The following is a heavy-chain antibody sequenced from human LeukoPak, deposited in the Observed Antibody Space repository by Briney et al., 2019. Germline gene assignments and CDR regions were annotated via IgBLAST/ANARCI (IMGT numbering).Heavy chain of an antibody. V-gene: IGHV3-23*01. CDR1: GFMFSNYA. Sequence: GGSLRLSCAASGFMFSNYAMSWVRQAPGKGLEWVSAVSNSDGSTYYADSVKGRFTISRDNSKDTLYLQMNSLRAEDTAIYYCAKDSTSGWYAAQGYWGQGTLVTVSS. J-gene: IGHJ4*02. CDR2: VSNSDGST. CDR3: AKDSTSGWYAAQGY. D-gene: IGHD6-19*01.